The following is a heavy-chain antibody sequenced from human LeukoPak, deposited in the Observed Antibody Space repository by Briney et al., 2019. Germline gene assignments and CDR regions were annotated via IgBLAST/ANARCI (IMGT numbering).Heavy chain of an antibody. J-gene: IGHJ4*02. D-gene: IGHD1-26*01. CDR1: SYSISSGFY. CDR2: IYYSGTT. Sequence: SETLSPTCAVSSYSISSGFYWGWIRQPPGKGLEWIGSIYYSGTTYYNPSLKSRVTISVDTSKNQFSLKLSSVTAADTAVYYCARARGGTYSDFDNWGQGTLVSVSS. CDR3: ARARGGTYSDFDN. V-gene: IGHV4-38-2*01.